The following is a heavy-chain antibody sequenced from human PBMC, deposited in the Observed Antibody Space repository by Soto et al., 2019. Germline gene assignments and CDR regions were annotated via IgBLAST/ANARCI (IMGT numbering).Heavy chain of an antibody. CDR2: INPNSGGT. D-gene: IGHD4-17*01. CDR1: GCTFTSYY. J-gene: IGHJ6*02. V-gene: IGHV1-2*04. CDR3: ARESRGLPQKDYYYYGMDV. Sequence: VKASSKASGCTFTSYYMHWSRQAPGQGLEWMGWINPNSGGTNYAQKFQGWVTMTRDTSTSTAYMELSRLRSDDTAVYYCARESRGLPQKDYYYYGMDVWGQGTTVTVSS.